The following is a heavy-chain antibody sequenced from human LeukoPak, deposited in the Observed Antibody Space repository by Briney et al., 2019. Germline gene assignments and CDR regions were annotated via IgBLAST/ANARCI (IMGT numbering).Heavy chain of an antibody. V-gene: IGHV3-74*01. CDR2: INGDGSRT. CDR1: GFTFSSDW. D-gene: IGHD6-19*01. Sequence: GGSLRLSCAASGFTFSSDWMHWVRQAPGKGLVWVSRINGDGSRTNYADSVKGRFTISRDNAKNTLYLQMNSLRAEDTAVYYCARGRLGAYFFDYWGQGTLVTVSS. J-gene: IGHJ4*02. CDR3: ARGRLGAYFFDY.